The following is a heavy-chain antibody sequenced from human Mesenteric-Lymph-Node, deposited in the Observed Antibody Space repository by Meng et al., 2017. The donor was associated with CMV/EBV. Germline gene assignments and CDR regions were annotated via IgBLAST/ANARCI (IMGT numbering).Heavy chain of an antibody. CDR1: GYTFTNSF. V-gene: IGHV1-46*01. J-gene: IGHJ4*02. CDR3: ARDRPGEDKWD. D-gene: IGHD2-15*01. CDR2: IDPSGNSP. Sequence: ASVKVSCKTSGYTFTNSFFHLVRQAPGQGLEWMARIDPSGNSPTYARKFQGRVTMTRDTSTTTVYLDLTSLISGDTAMYFCARDRPGEDKWDWGQGTLVTVSS.